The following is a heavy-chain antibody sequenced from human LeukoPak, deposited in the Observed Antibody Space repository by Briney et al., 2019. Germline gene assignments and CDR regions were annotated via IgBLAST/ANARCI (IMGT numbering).Heavy chain of an antibody. CDR1: GFTFSNYT. J-gene: IGHJ3*02. D-gene: IGHD5-12*01. CDR3: ARDREYSAPFDI. CDR2: ISSSSSYI. V-gene: IGHV3-21*01. Sequence: GGSLRLSCAASGFTFSNYTMNWVRQAPGKGLEWVSSISSSSSYIYYADSVKGRFTISRDNAKNSLYLQMNSLRAEDTAVYYCARDREYSAPFDIWGQGTMVTVSS.